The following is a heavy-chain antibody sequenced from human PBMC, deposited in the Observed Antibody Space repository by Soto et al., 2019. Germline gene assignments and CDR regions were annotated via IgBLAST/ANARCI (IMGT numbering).Heavy chain of an antibody. V-gene: IGHV3-74*01. D-gene: IGHD2-15*01. J-gene: IGHJ4*02. CDR2: ISRDGSST. CDR1: GLTFSNYW. Sequence: EVQLVESGGGLVQPGGSLRLSCAGSGLTFSNYWIHWVRQAPGQGLAWVSRISRDGSSTTYADSVKGRFTISRDFAKNTVYLQMNSLRAEDTAVYYCARESSCYSSYFDYWGQGTLVTVSS. CDR3: ARESSCYSSYFDY.